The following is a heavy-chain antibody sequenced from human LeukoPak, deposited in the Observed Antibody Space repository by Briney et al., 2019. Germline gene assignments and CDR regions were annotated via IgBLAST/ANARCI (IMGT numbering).Heavy chain of an antibody. V-gene: IGHV3-53*01. CDR1: GLTYITND. J-gene: IGHJ4*02. CDR2: LYSDGNT. D-gene: IGHD1-14*01. CDR3: ARGVEPLAANTLAY. Sequence: GGSLRLSCAACGLTYITNDMTWLRQATGKGLEWVSVLYSDGNTKYADSVQGRFTISRDNSKNTLYLEMNSLSPDDTAVYYCARGVEPLAANTLAYWGQGTLVTVSS.